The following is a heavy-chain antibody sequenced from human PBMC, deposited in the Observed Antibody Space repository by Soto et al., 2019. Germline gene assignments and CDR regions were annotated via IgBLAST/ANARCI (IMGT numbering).Heavy chain of an antibody. J-gene: IGHJ4*02. Sequence: SETLSLTCTVSGGSISSYYWSWIRQPPGKGLEWIGYIYYSGSANYNPSLKSRVTISVDTSKNQFSLKLSSVTAADTAVYYCARRYGGNLDYWGQGTLVTVSS. CDR2: IYYSGSA. CDR3: ARRYGGNLDY. D-gene: IGHD1-26*01. V-gene: IGHV4-59*08. CDR1: GGSISSYY.